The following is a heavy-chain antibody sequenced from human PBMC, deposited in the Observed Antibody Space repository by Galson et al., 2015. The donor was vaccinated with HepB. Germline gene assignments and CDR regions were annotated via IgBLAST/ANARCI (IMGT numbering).Heavy chain of an antibody. V-gene: IGHV3-73*01. CDR3: TFLGDGY. Sequence: SLRLSCAASGFIFSGSAMHWVRQAFGKGLELVGRMRSNANSYATAYAASVKGRFTISRDASKNTAYLQMTSLTTEDTAVYYCTFLGDGYWGQGTLVTVSS. D-gene: IGHD2-8*01. CDR1: GFIFSGSA. CDR2: MRSNANSYAT. J-gene: IGHJ4*02.